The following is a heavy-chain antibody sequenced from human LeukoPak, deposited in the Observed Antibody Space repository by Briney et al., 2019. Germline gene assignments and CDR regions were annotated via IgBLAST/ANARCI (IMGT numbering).Heavy chain of an antibody. CDR1: GGSISSGDYY. V-gene: IGHV4-30-4*08. Sequence: SQTLSLTCTVSGGSISSGDYYWSWIRLPPGKGLEWIGYIYYSGSTYYNPSLKSRVTISVDTSKNQFSLKLSSVTAADTAVSYCARDGEGGSSSSFDYWGQGTLVTVSS. D-gene: IGHD6-13*01. CDR3: ARDGEGGSSSSFDY. CDR2: IYYSGST. J-gene: IGHJ4*02.